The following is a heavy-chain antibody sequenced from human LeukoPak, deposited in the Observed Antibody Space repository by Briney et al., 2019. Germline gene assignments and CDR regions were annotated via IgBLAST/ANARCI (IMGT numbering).Heavy chain of an antibody. CDR1: GGSISSYY. CDR2: IYSGST. CDR3: ARDLRNAFDI. J-gene: IGHJ3*02. V-gene: IGHV4-4*07. Sequence: SEALSLTCTVSGGSISSYYWSWIRQPAGKGLEWIGRIYSGSTNYNPSLKSRVTMSVDTSKNQFSLKLSSVTAADTAVYYCARDLRNAFDIWGQGTMVTVSS.